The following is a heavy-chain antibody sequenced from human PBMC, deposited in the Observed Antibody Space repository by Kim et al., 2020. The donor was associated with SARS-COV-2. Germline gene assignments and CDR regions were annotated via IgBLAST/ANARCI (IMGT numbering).Heavy chain of an antibody. CDR1: GGSISSYY. V-gene: IGHV4-59*01. J-gene: IGHJ4*02. CDR3: AKGGGFGELLNY. CDR2: IYYSGST. D-gene: IGHD3-10*01. Sequence: SETPSLTCTVSGGSISSYYWSWIRQPPGKGLEWIGYIYYSGSTNYNPSLKSRVTISVDTSKNQFSLKLSSVTAADTAVYYCAKGGGFGELLNYWGQGTLVTVSS.